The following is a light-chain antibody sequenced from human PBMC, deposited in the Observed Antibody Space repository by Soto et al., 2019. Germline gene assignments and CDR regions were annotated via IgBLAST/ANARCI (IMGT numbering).Light chain of an antibody. Sequence: EIVLTQSPGTLSLSPGEGATLSCRASQSVSTNFFAWYQQKPGQAPRLLIYGASTRATGIPDRFSGSGSGTDFTLTISRLEPEDFGVYYCQQYGRTSWTFGQGTKVDFK. J-gene: IGKJ1*01. CDR3: QQYGRTSWT. CDR2: GAS. CDR1: QSVSTNF. V-gene: IGKV3-20*01.